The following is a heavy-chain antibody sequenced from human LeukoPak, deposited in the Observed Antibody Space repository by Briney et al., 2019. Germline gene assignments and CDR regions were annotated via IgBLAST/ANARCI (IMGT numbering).Heavy chain of an antibody. CDR3: ARLYLGATPYFDY. J-gene: IGHJ4*02. D-gene: IGHD1-26*01. CDR2: IYYSGST. CDR1: GGSISSGGYY. Sequence: PSETLSLTCTVSGGSISSGGYYWSWIRQPPGKGLEWIGTIYYSGSTYYNPSLESRVTISVDTSKNQFSLKMSSVTAADTAVYYCARLYLGATPYFDYWGQGTLVTVSS. V-gene: IGHV4-39*01.